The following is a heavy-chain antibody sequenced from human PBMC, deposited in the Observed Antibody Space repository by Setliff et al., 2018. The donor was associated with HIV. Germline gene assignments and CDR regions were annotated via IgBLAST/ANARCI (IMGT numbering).Heavy chain of an antibody. J-gene: IGHJ6*03. CDR1: GYIFTDYY. V-gene: IGHV1-69*13. CDR2: ITPISGTA. CDR3: VRGGQYYRSTYYYYYMDV. Sequence: ASVKVSCKASGYIFTDYYMHWVRQAPGQELEWMGGITPISGTANYAQKFQGRVTIAADEFTSTAYMELSSLRSEDTAVYYCVRGGQYYRSTYYYYYMDVWGKGTTVTVSS. D-gene: IGHD3-16*02.